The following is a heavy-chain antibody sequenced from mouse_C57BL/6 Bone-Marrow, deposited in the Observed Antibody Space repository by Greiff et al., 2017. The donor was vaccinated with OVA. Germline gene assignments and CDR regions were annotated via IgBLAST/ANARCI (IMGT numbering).Heavy chain of an antibody. CDR1: GYTFTSYG. V-gene: IGHV1-81*01. CDR3: ARVLANCSWFAY. Sequence: QVQLQQSGAELARPGASVKLSCKASGYTFTSYGISCVKQRTGQGLEWIGEIYPRSGNTYYNEKFKGKATLTADKSSSTAYMELRSLTSEDSAVYFCARVLANCSWFAYWGQGTLVTVSA. CDR2: IYPRSGNT. J-gene: IGHJ3*01. D-gene: IGHD1-1*02.